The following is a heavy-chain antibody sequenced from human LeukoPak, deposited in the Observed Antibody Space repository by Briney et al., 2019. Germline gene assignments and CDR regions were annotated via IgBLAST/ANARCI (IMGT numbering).Heavy chain of an antibody. CDR1: GFIFSNYW. Sequence: PGGSLRLSCAASGFIFSNYWMSWVRQAPGKGLEWVSEIYSDGSTYYAASVKGRFSISRDNSKNTVYLQMSSLRAEDTAIYYCARELREHGVFDIWGQGTMVTVSS. CDR2: IYSDGST. CDR3: ARELREHGVFDI. V-gene: IGHV3-53*01. J-gene: IGHJ3*02. D-gene: IGHD1-26*01.